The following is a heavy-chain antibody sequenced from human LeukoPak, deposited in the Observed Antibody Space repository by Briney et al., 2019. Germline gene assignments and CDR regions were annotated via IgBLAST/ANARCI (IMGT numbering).Heavy chain of an antibody. CDR2: IIPILGIA. V-gene: IGHV1-69*04. J-gene: IGHJ3*02. CDR1: GGTFSSYA. D-gene: IGHD2-21*01. Sequence: SVKVSCKASGGTFSSYAISWVRQAPGQGLEWMGRIIPILGIANYAQKFQGRVTITADKSTSTAYMELSSLRSDDTAVYYCASATFPVDAFDIWGQGTMVTVSS. CDR3: ASATFPVDAFDI.